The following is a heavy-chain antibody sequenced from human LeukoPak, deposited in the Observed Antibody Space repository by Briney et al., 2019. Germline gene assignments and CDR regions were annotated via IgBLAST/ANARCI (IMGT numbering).Heavy chain of an antibody. CDR2: ISYDGSNN. Sequence: GGSLRLSCAASGFTFSSYGMHWVRQAPGKGLEWVAVISYDGSNNYYADSVKGRFTISRDNSKNTLYLQMNSLRAEDTAVYYCAKVGPYYYDSSGSQIRNDAFDIWGQGTMVTVSS. D-gene: IGHD3-22*01. V-gene: IGHV3-30*18. CDR1: GFTFSSYG. J-gene: IGHJ3*02. CDR3: AKVGPYYYDSSGSQIRNDAFDI.